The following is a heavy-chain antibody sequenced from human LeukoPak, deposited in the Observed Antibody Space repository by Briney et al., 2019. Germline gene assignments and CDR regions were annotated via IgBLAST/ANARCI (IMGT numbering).Heavy chain of an antibody. D-gene: IGHD2-15*01. J-gene: IGHJ4*02. CDR2: ISYDGSNK. V-gene: IGHV3-30-3*01. CDR3: ARSLDPIGYCSGGSCFCDY. Sequence: GGSLRLSCAASGFTFSSYAMSWVRQAPGKGLEWVAVISYDGSNKYYADSVKGRFTISRDNSKNTLYLQMNSLRAEDTAVYYCARSLDPIGYCSGGSCFCDYWGQGTLVTVSS. CDR1: GFTFSSYA.